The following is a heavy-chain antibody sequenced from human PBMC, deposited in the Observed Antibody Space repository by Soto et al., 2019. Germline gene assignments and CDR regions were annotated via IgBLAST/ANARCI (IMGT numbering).Heavy chain of an antibody. CDR2: IYYSGST. D-gene: IGHD2-21*02. Sequence: QVQLQESGPGLVKPSQTLSLTCTVSGGSISSGGYYWSWIRQHPGKGLEWIGYIYYSGSTYYNPXLKSRVTISVXXSXNXXPLKLSSVTAADTAIYYCARQWVVRGGDCSRAFDIWGQGTMVTVSS. CDR1: GGSISSGGYY. J-gene: IGHJ3*02. CDR3: ARQWVVRGGDCSRAFDI. V-gene: IGHV4-31*03.